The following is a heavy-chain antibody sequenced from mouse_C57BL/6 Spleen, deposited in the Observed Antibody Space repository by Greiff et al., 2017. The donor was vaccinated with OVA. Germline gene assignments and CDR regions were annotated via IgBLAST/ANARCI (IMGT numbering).Heavy chain of an antibody. CDR3: ARRDLAY. CDR2: IDPSDSDT. V-gene: IGHV1-52*01. Sequence: QVQLKQPGAELVRPWSSVKLSCKASGYTFTSYWMHWVKQRPIQGLEWIGNIDPSDSDTHYNQKFKDKATLTVDKSSSTAYMQLSSLTSEYSAVYYCARRDLAYWGQGTLVTVSA. J-gene: IGHJ3*01. CDR1: GYTFTSYW.